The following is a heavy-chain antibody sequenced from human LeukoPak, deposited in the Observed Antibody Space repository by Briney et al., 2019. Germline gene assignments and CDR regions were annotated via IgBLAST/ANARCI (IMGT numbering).Heavy chain of an antibody. CDR2: VYHSGST. CDR1: GGSISSGGYS. CDR3: AREGVPYSRTVGWFDP. D-gene: IGHD4-23*01. Sequence: SQTLSLTCAVSGGSISSGGYSWSWIRQSPGKGLEWIGYVYHSGSTYYNPSLESRVTISVDRSKNQFSLKLSSVTAADTAVYYCAREGVPYSRTVGWFDPWGQGTLVTVSS. J-gene: IGHJ5*02. V-gene: IGHV4-30-2*06.